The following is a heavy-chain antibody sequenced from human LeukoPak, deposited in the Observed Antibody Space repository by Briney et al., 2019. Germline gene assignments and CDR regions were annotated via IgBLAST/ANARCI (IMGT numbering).Heavy chain of an antibody. Sequence: GGSLRLSCAASGFTFSTYCMHWVRQAPGKGPMWVSRICPDGTVTNYADSVKARFIISRDNARNTVYLQMNSLRAEDTALYYCAKALGLYGDYPFDAFDIWGQGTMVTVSS. CDR1: GFTFSTYC. CDR3: AKALGLYGDYPFDAFDI. D-gene: IGHD4-17*01. CDR2: ICPDGTVT. J-gene: IGHJ3*02. V-gene: IGHV3-74*01.